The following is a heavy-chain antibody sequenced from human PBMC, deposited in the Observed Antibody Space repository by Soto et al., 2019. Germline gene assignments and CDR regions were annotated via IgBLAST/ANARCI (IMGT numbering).Heavy chain of an antibody. J-gene: IGHJ4*02. D-gene: IGHD6-19*01. Sequence: QVQLVESGGGVVQPGRSLRLSCAASGFTFGSYGMHWVRQAPGKGLEWVAVIWYDGSNKYYADSVKGRFTISRDNSKNTLYLQMNSLRAEDTAVYYCARTDAAVAYDYWGQGTLVTVSS. CDR2: IWYDGSNK. CDR1: GFTFGSYG. V-gene: IGHV3-33*01. CDR3: ARTDAAVAYDY.